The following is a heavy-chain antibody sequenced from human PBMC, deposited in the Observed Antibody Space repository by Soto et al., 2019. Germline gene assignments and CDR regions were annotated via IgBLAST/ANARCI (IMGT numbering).Heavy chain of an antibody. Sequence: SVKVSCKASGYTFTGYYMHWVRHAPGQGLEWMGWINPNSGGTNYAQKFQGWVTMTRDTSISTAYMELSRLRSDDTAVYYCARSWGYFDWSQTHFDYWGQGTLVTVSS. J-gene: IGHJ4*02. V-gene: IGHV1-2*04. CDR3: ARSWGYFDWSQTHFDY. CDR1: GYTFTGYY. CDR2: INPNSGGT. D-gene: IGHD3-9*01.